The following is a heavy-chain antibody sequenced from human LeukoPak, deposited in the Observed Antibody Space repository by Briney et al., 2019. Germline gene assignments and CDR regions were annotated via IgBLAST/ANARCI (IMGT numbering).Heavy chain of an antibody. Sequence: PGGSLRLSCAAPGFTVSSNYMSWVRQAPGKGLEWVSVIYSGGSTYYVDSVKGRFTISRDNSKNTLYLQMNSLRAEDTAVYYCARGDYDSSGYSYWGQGTLVTVSS. CDR2: IYSGGST. V-gene: IGHV3-66*01. D-gene: IGHD3-22*01. CDR1: GFTVSSNY. J-gene: IGHJ4*02. CDR3: ARGDYDSSGYSY.